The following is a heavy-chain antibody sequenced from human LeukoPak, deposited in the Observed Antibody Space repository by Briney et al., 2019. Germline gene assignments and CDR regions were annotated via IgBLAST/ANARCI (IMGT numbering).Heavy chain of an antibody. D-gene: IGHD2-2*01. Sequence: GGTLRLSCAASGFTFSFYGMSWVRQAPGKGLEWVSALSGSGGTTYYADFMKGRFTISRDNSKNTLYLQMNSLRAEDTAVYYCARDPRYCSSTSCYYYMDVWGKGTTVTVSS. V-gene: IGHV3-23*01. J-gene: IGHJ6*03. CDR2: LSGSGGTT. CDR3: ARDPRYCSSTSCYYYMDV. CDR1: GFTFSFYG.